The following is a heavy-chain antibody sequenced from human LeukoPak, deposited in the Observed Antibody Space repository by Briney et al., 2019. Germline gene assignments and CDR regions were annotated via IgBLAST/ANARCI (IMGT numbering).Heavy chain of an antibody. J-gene: IGHJ4*02. V-gene: IGHV4-61*01. CDR3: ASGQFLASNDY. CDR2: FYYTGST. CDR1: GGSVSGGSYY. Sequence: PSETLSLTCTVSGGSVSGGSYYWSWIRQPPGKGLEWIGYFYYTGSTNYNPSLKSRVTISVDTSKNQFSLRLSSVTAADTAVYYCASGQFLASNDYWGQGILVTVSS. D-gene: IGHD2/OR15-2a*01.